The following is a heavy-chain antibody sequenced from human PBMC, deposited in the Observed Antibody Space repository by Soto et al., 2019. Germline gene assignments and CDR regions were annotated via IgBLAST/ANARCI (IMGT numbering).Heavy chain of an antibody. V-gene: IGHV3-30*18. CDR1: GFTFSSYG. D-gene: IGHD6-13*01. CDR3: AKGEGGYSSRGYYYGMDV. Sequence: GGSLRLSCAASGFTFSSYGMHWVRQAPGKGLEWVAVISYDGSNKYYADSVKGRFTISRDNSKNTLYLQMNSLRAGDTAVYYCAKGEGGYSSRGYYYGMDVWGQGTTVTVS. CDR2: ISYDGSNK. J-gene: IGHJ6*02.